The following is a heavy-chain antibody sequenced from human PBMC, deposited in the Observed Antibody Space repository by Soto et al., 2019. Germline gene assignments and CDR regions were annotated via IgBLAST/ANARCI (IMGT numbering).Heavy chain of an antibody. D-gene: IGHD3-10*01. CDR2: ISGSGGST. Sequence: GGSLRLSCAASGFTFSSYAMSWVRQAPGKGLEWVSAISGSGGSTYYADSVKGRFTISRDNSKNTLYLQMNSLRAEDTAVYYCAKGVITMVRGVIMLATSPYYYYGMDVWGQGTTVTVSS. CDR3: AKGVITMVRGVIMLATSPYYYYGMDV. CDR1: GFTFSSYA. J-gene: IGHJ6*02. V-gene: IGHV3-23*01.